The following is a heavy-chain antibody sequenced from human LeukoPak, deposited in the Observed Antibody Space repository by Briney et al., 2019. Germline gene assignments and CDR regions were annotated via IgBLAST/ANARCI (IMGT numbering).Heavy chain of an antibody. CDR2: ISGSGGST. D-gene: IGHD6-13*01. CDR1: GFTFSSYA. J-gene: IGHJ4*02. Sequence: PGGSLRLSCAASGFTFSSYAMSWVRQAPGKGLEWVSAISGSGGSTYYADSVKGRFTISRDNSKNTLYLQMNSLRAEDTAVYYCAKHPPGIAAAGLVQIDYWGQGTLVTVSS. CDR3: AKHPPGIAAAGLVQIDY. V-gene: IGHV3-23*01.